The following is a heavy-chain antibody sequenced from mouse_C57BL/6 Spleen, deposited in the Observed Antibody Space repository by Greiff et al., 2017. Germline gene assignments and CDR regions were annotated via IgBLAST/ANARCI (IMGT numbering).Heavy chain of an antibody. CDR2: IYPSDSET. V-gene: IGHV1-61*01. D-gene: IGHD1-1*01. CDR1: GYTFTSYW. Sequence: QVQLQQPGAELVRPGSSVKLSCKASGYTFTSYWMDWVKQRPGQGLEWIGNIYPSDSETHYNQKFKDKATLTVDKSSSTAYMQLSSLTSEDSAVYYCARPYGSSPQAWFAYWGQGTLVTVSA. J-gene: IGHJ3*01. CDR3: ARPYGSSPQAWFAY.